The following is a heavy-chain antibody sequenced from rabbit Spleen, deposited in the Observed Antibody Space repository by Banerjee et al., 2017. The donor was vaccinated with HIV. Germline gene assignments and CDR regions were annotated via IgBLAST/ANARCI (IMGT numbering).Heavy chain of an antibody. CDR3: ARSPSSSDFGTFDP. V-gene: IGHV1S40*01. Sequence: QSLEESGGDLVKPGASLTLTCTASGFSFSSSYWICWVRQAPGKGLEWIGCIATAGTANYYASWAKGRFTISKTSSTTVTLQMASLTAADTATYFCARSPSSSDFGTFDPWGPGTLVTV. D-gene: IGHD8-1*01. CDR1: GFSFSSSYW. J-gene: IGHJ2*01. CDR2: IATAGTAN.